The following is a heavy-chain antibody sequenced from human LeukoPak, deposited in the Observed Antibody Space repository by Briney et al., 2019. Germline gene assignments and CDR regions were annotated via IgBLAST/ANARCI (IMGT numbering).Heavy chain of an antibody. D-gene: IGHD2-15*01. CDR3: ARGTGRVLAATPFDY. J-gene: IGHJ4*02. V-gene: IGHV3-21*01. Sequence: GGSLRLSCAASGFTFSSYSMNWVRQAPGKGLEWVSSISSSSSYIYYADSVKGRFTISRDNSKNTLYLQMNSLRAEDTAVYYCARGTGRVLAATPFDYWGQGTLVTVSS. CDR2: ISSSSSYI. CDR1: GFTFSSYS.